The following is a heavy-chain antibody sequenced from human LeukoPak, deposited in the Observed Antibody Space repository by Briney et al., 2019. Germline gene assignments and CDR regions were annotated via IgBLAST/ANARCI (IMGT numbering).Heavy chain of an antibody. D-gene: IGHD6-13*01. CDR2: IYHSGST. V-gene: IGHV4-30-2*01. CDR3: ARGSYSSSWYWVY. Sequence: PSQTLSLTCAVSGGSISSGGYSWSWIRRPPGKGLEWIGYIYHSGSTYYNPSLKSRVTISVDRSKNQFSLKLSSVTAADTAVYYCARGSYSSSWYWVYWGQGTLVTVSS. J-gene: IGHJ4*02. CDR1: GGSISSGGYS.